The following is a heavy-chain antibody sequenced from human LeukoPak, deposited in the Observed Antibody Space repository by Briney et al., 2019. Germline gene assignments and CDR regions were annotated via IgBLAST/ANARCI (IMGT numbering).Heavy chain of an antibody. J-gene: IGHJ4*02. CDR2: IGPGSTTI. D-gene: IGHD2-2*01. CDR1: GFTFSGYG. V-gene: IGHV3-48*02. CDR3: ARELYQLLPDY. Sequence: GGSLRLSCAASGFTFSGYGLNWVRQAPGKGLEWVSYIGPGSTTIYYADSVKGRFTISRDNAGNSLNLQMNSLRDEDTAVYYCARELYQLLPDYWGQGTLVTDSS.